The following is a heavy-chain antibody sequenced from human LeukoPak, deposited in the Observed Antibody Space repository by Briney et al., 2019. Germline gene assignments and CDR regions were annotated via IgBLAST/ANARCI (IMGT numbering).Heavy chain of an antibody. CDR1: GFTFSTYA. CDR2: ISGSAGST. J-gene: IGHJ4*02. V-gene: IGHV3-23*01. CDR3: SKDMNGITMIPDS. Sequence: GGSLRLSCAASGFTFSTYAMSWVRQAPGKGLEWVSAISGSAGSTFYADSVKGRFTISRDNSKNTLYLRMNSLGAGDTAFYFCSKDMNGITMIPDSWGQGTLVTVSS. D-gene: IGHD3-22*01.